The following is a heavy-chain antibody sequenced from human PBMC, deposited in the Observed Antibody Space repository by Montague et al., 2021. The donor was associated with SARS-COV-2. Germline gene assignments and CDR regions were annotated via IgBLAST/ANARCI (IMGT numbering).Heavy chain of an antibody. D-gene: IGHD3-10*01. CDR3: ARLESTRGVIIRGAFHI. CDR1: GDSINNSRYD. CDR2: IYYSGSA. Sequence: SETLSLTCSVSGDSINNSRYDWGWIRQPPGKGLEWIGTIYYSGSAXYNPSLKSRVTISVDTSKDQFSLKLNSVTATDTAVYYCARLESTRGVIIRGAFHIWGQGTKVTVSS. J-gene: IGHJ3*02. V-gene: IGHV4-39*01.